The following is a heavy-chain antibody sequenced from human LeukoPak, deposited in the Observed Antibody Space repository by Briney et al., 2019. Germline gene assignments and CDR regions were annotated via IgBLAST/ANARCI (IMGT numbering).Heavy chain of an antibody. J-gene: IGHJ4*02. CDR2: INHSGGT. CDR3: ARGVDYYGV. V-gene: IGHV4-34*01. CDR1: GGSFSGYS. Sequence: SETLSLTCAVYGGSFSGYSWNWIRQPPVKGLEWIGEINHSGGTNYNPSLKSRVTISVDTSKKQFSLKLSSVTTADTAVYYCARGVDYYGVWGQGTLVTVSS. D-gene: IGHD3-10*01.